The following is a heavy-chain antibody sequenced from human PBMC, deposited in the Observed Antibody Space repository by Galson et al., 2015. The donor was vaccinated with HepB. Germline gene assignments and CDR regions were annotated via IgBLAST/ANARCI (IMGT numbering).Heavy chain of an antibody. D-gene: IGHD5-12*01. Sequence: SLRLSCAASGFTFSSYAMSWVRQAPGKGLEWVSAISGSGGSTYYADSVKGRFTISRHNSKNTLYLQMNSLRAEDTAVYYCARGDHSGYDFGIPDAFDIWGQGTMVTVSS. J-gene: IGHJ3*02. CDR1: GFTFSSYA. CDR3: ARGDHSGYDFGIPDAFDI. CDR2: ISGSGGST. V-gene: IGHV3-23*01.